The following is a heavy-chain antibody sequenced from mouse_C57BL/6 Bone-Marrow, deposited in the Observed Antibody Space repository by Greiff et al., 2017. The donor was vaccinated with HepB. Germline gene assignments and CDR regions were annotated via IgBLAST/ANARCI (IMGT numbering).Heavy chain of an antibody. CDR3: ARGELLLYYAMDY. V-gene: IGHV2-2*01. Sequence: VQLQQSGPGLVQPSQSLSITCTVSGFSLTSYGVHWVRQSPGKGLEWLGVIWSGGSTDYNAAFISRLSISKDNSKSQVFFKINSLQADDTAIYYCARGELLLYYAMDYWGQGTSVTVSS. D-gene: IGHD2-12*01. CDR2: IWSGGST. CDR1: GFSLTSYG. J-gene: IGHJ4*01.